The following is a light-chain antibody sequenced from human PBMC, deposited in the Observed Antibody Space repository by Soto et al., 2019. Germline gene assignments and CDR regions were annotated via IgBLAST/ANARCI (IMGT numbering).Light chain of an antibody. CDR3: QQRFSQPWT. CDR1: QSISTY. CDR2: GAS. Sequence: DIQMTQSPSSLSASVGDRVTITCRASQSISTYVNWYQQKPGKAPNLLIFGASRLQSGVPSRFSSSRSGTDFNLPISSLRPEDFATYFCQQRFSQPWTFGQGTKVEIK. J-gene: IGKJ1*01. V-gene: IGKV1-39*01.